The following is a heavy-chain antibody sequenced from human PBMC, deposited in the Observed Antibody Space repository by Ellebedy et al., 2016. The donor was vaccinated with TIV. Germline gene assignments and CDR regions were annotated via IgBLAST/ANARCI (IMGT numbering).Heavy chain of an antibody. Sequence: ASVKVSCKASGYIFSDYAFHWVRQAPGQRLEWMGWIKAGSGNTKYSQKFQDRVTITRDTSASTAYMELTSLRSEDTALYYCARGYVGLPETWGRGTRVTVSS. CDR2: IKAGSGNT. CDR3: ARGYVGLPET. V-gene: IGHV1-3*01. D-gene: IGHD2-21*01. J-gene: IGHJ3*01. CDR1: GYIFSDYA.